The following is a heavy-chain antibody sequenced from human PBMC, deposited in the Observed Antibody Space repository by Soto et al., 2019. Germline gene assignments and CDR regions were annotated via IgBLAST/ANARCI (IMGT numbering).Heavy chain of an antibody. Sequence: GGSLRLSCAASGFTFRNYWMTWVRQAPGKGLEWVANIKQDASEKYYVDSVKGRFTISRDNTKNSLYMQMNNLRAEDTAVYYCVPRPRGKRSFGVFYWWGQGTLATVSP. CDR2: IKQDASEK. CDR3: VPRPRGKRSFGVFYW. V-gene: IGHV3-7*02. J-gene: IGHJ4*02. CDR1: GFTFRNYW. D-gene: IGHD3-3*01.